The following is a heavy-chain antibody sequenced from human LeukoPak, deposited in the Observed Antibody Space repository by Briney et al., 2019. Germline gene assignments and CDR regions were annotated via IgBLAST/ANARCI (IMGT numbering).Heavy chain of an antibody. J-gene: IGHJ5*02. CDR3: ARAEGGDFWSGRNWFDP. CDR2: IYYSGST. V-gene: IGHV4-59*01. D-gene: IGHD3-3*01. CDR1: GGSISSYY. Sequence: PSETLSLTCTVSGGSISSYYWSWIRQPPGKGLEWLGYIYYSGSTNYNPSLKSRVTISVDTSKNQFSLKLSSVTAADTAVYYCARAEGGDFWSGRNWFDPWGQGTLVTVSS.